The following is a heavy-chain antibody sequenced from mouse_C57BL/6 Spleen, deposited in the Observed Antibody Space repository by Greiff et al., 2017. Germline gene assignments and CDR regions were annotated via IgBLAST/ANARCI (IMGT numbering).Heavy chain of an antibody. J-gene: IGHJ3*01. CDR3: ARSDYDFECWFAY. CDR1: GYTFTSYW. Sequence: VQLQQPGAELVKPGASVKLSCKASGYTFTSYWMYWVKQRPGQGLEWIGMIHPNSGSTNYNEKFKSKATLTVDKSSSTAYLQSSSLTSEDAAVYYGARSDYDFECWFAYWGQGTLVTVSA. V-gene: IGHV1-64*01. D-gene: IGHD2-4*01. CDR2: IHPNSGST.